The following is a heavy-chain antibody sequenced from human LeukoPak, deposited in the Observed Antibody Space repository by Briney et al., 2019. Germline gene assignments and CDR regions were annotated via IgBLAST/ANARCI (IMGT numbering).Heavy chain of an antibody. J-gene: IGHJ6*02. CDR3: AKGPGHYYGSGSYYYDGMDV. CDR2: ISGSGGST. V-gene: IGHV3-23*01. CDR1: GFTFSSYA. D-gene: IGHD3-10*01. Sequence: GGSLRLSCAGSGFTFSSYAMSWVRQAPGKGLEWVSAISGSGGSTYYADSVKGRFTISRDNSKNTLYLQMNSLRAEDTAVYYCAKGPGHYYGSGSYYYDGMDVWGQGTTVTVSS.